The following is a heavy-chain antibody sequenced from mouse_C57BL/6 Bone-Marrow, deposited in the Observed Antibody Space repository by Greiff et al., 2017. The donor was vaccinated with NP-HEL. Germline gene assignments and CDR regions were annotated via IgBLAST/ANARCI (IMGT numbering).Heavy chain of an antibody. Sequence: QVQLQQSGAELVRPGASVTLSCKASGYTFTDYEMHWVKQTPVHGLEWIGAIDPETGGTAYNQKFKGKAILTADKSSSTAYTELRSLTSEDSAVYYCTRVYYYGSSAFAYWGQGTLVTVSA. V-gene: IGHV1-15*01. CDR1: GYTFTDYE. J-gene: IGHJ3*01. D-gene: IGHD1-1*01. CDR2: IDPETGGT. CDR3: TRVYYYGSSAFAY.